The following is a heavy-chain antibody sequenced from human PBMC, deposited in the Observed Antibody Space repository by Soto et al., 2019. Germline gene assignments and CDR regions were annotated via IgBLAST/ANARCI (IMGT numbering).Heavy chain of an antibody. CDR3: ARDGNLDAFDI. V-gene: IGHV1-69*04. CDR2: IIPILGIA. CDR1: GGTFSSYT. D-gene: IGHD1-1*01. J-gene: IGHJ3*02. Sequence: SVKVSCKASGGTFSSYTISWVRQAPGQGLEWMGRIIPILGIANYAQRFQGRVTITADKSTSTAYMELSSLRSEDTAVYYCARDGNLDAFDIWGQGTMVTVSS.